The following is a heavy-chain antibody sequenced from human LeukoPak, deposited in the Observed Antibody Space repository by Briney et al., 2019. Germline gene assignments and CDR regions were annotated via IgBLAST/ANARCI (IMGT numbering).Heavy chain of an antibody. V-gene: IGHV1-2*02. CDR3: ARDLEVVPAGDY. Sequence: ASVKVSCKASGYTFTGYYMHWVRQAPGQGLEWMGWINPNSGGTNYAQKFQGRVTMTRDTSISTAYMELSRLRSDDTAVYYCARDLEVVPAGDYWGQGTLVTVSS. D-gene: IGHD2-2*01. CDR2: INPNSGGT. CDR1: GYTFTGYY. J-gene: IGHJ4*02.